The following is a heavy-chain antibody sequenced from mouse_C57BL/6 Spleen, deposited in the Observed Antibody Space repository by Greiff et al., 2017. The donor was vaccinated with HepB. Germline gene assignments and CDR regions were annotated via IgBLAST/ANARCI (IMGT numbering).Heavy chain of an antibody. D-gene: IGHD1-1*01. V-gene: IGHV1-7*01. CDR3: ARGDGSSLAWFAY. Sequence: VQLQQSGAELAKPGASVKLSCKASGYTFTSYWMHWVKQRPGQGLEWIGYINPSSGYTKYNQKFKDKATLTADKSYSTAYMQLSSLTYEDSAVYYCARGDGSSLAWFAYWGQGTLVTVSA. J-gene: IGHJ3*01. CDR1: GYTFTSYW. CDR2: INPSSGYT.